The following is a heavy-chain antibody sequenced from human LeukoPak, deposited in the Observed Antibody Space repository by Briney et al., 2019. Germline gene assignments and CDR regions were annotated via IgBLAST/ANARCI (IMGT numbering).Heavy chain of an antibody. V-gene: IGHV3-11*04. CDR1: GFTFSDYY. Sequence: PGGSLRLSCAASGFTFSDYYMSWIRQAPGKGLEWVSYISSSGSTIYYADSVKGRFTISRDNAKNSLYLQMNSLRAEDTAVYYCARDHSYGFLWFDPWGQGTLVTVSS. J-gene: IGHJ5*02. CDR3: ARDHSYGFLWFDP. D-gene: IGHD5-18*01. CDR2: ISSSGSTI.